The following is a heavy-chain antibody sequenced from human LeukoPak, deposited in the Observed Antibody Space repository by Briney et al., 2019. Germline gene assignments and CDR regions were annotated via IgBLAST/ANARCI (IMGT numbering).Heavy chain of an antibody. CDR3: ARDYRLDDRSGYGGYFDY. Sequence: ASVKVSCKASGYTFTSYDISWVRQATGQGLEWMGWMNPNTGNTGYVQKFQGRVTMTRNTSISTAYMELSSLRSEDTAVYYCARDYRLDDRSGYGGYFDYWGQGTLVTVSS. J-gene: IGHJ4*02. CDR1: GYTFTSYD. D-gene: IGHD3-22*01. V-gene: IGHV1-8*01. CDR2: MNPNTGNT.